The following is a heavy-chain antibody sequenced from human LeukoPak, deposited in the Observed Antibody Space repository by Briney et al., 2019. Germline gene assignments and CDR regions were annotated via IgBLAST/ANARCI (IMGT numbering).Heavy chain of an antibody. J-gene: IGHJ5*02. CDR3: ARERLGYCSSTSCSSASNWFDP. CDR1: GFTFSSYG. D-gene: IGHD2-2*01. Sequence: PGGSLRLSCAASGFTFSSYGMHWVRQAPGKGLEWVAFIRYDGSNKYYADSVKGRFTISRDNSKNTLYLQMNSLRAEDTAVYYCARERLGYCSSTSCSSASNWFDPWGQGTLVTVSS. CDR2: IRYDGSNK. V-gene: IGHV3-30*02.